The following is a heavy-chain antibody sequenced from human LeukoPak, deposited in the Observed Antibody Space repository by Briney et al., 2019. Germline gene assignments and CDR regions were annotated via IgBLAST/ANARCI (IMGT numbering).Heavy chain of an antibody. D-gene: IGHD1-26*01. J-gene: IGHJ5*01. CDR3: ARGLYSGSPDS. CDR1: GGSFSGYY. CDR2: INHSGST. V-gene: IGHV4-34*01. Sequence: SETLSLTCAVYGGSFSGYYWSWIRQPPGKGLEWIGEINHSGSTNYNPSLKSRVTISVDTSKNQFSLKLSSVTAADTAVYYCARGLYSGSPDSWGQGTLVTVSS.